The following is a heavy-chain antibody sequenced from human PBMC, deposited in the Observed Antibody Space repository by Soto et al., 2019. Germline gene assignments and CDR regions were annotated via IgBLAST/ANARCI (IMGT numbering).Heavy chain of an antibody. CDR1: GGSISSYY. CDR3: ARESGFYDFWSGSPPHYYYYMDV. Sequence: SETLSLTCTVSGGSISSYYWSWIRQPPGKGLEWIGYIYYSGSTNYNPSLNSRVTISVDTSKNQFSLKLSSVTAADTAVYYCARESGFYDFWSGSPPHYYYYMDVWGKGTTVTVSS. J-gene: IGHJ6*03. D-gene: IGHD3-3*01. CDR2: IYYSGST. V-gene: IGHV4-59*01.